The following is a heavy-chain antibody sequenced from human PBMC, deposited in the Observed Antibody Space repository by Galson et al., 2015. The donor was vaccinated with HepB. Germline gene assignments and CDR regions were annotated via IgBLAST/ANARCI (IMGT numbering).Heavy chain of an antibody. CDR3: ARTPQLWYEATLFDN. CDR2: ISYDGSTK. J-gene: IGHJ4*02. V-gene: IGHV3-30-3*01. CDR1: GFSFSTYA. D-gene: IGHD5-18*01. Sequence: SLRLSCAASGFSFSTYAVHWVRQAPGKGLEWVAVISYDGSTKYYADSVKGRFTISRDNSKNTLSLQMNSLTAEDTAVYFCARTPQLWYEATLFDNWGQGTLVTVTS.